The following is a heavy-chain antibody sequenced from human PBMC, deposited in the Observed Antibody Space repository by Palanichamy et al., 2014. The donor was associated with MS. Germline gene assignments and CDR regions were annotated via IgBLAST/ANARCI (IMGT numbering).Heavy chain of an antibody. J-gene: IGHJ2*01. D-gene: IGHD6-6*01. CDR3: ARHLTSIAARPYWYFDL. V-gene: IGHV4-39*01. Sequence: QLQLQESGPGLVKPSGDPVPHLHCLCGSFSSSSYYWGWIRQPPGKGLEWIGSIYYSGSTYYNPSLKSRVTISVDTSKNQFSLKLSYVTAADTAVYYCARHLTSIAARPYWYFDLWGRGTLVTVSS. CDR2: IYYSGST. CDR1: GSFSSSSYY.